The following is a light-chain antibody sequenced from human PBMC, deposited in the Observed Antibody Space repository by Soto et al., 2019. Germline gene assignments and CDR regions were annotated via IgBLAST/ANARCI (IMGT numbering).Light chain of an antibody. Sequence: DIQLTQSPSFLSASVGDRVTITCRASQGISTDLAWYQQKPGKAPNLLIHAASTLQTGVPSRFSGSGSVTDFTPTISSLQPEDCASYYCQQLNTYPITFGHGTRLE. CDR2: AAS. J-gene: IGKJ5*01. CDR3: QQLNTYPIT. CDR1: QGISTD. V-gene: IGKV1-9*01.